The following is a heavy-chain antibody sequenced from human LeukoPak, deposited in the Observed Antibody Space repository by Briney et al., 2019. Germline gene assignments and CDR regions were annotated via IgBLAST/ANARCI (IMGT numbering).Heavy chain of an antibody. CDR3: ARNTSGNWFDT. Sequence: SETLSLTCSVSDGSINSYYWGWIRQPPGKGLEWIGSLYNSVSTHYNPSFKSRVTMSVDTSKNQFSLKLRFVTDADTAVYYCARNTSGNWFDTWSQGTLVTVS. V-gene: IGHV4-59*04. J-gene: IGHJ5*02. CDR1: DGSINSYY. CDR2: LYNSVST.